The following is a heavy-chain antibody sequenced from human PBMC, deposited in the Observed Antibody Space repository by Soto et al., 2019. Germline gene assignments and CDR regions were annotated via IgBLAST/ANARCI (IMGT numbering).Heavy chain of an antibody. CDR1: GASITGTSY. CDR2: FSLSGTT. D-gene: IGHD2-8*02. CDR3: ARGMTPPGAPAWYYFDS. V-gene: IGHV4-4*07. Sequence: SETLSLTCTVSGASITGTSYWSWIRQPAGKGLEWIGRFSLSGTTNYNPSLRSRVTMSADVSKSQFSLRLTSVTAADTALYYCARGMTPPGAPAWYYFDSWGQGTLVTVSS. J-gene: IGHJ4*02.